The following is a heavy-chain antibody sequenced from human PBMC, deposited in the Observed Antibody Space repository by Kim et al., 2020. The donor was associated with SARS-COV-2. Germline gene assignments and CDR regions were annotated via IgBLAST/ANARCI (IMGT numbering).Heavy chain of an antibody. CDR2: IIPIFGTA. V-gene: IGHV1-69*13. D-gene: IGHD3-9*01. CDR3: ARGGDYDILTGEDDY. J-gene: IGHJ4*02. CDR1: GGTFSSYA. Sequence: SVKVSCKASGGTFSSYAISWVRQAPGQGLEWMGGIIPIFGTANYAQKFQGRVTITADESTSTAYMELSSLRSEDTAVYYCARGGDYDILTGEDDYWGQGTLVTVSS.